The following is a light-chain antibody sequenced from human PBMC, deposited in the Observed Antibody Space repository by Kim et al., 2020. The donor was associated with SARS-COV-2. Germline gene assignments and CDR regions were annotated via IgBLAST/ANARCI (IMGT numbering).Light chain of an antibody. CDR1: KLDDQY. CDR2: QES. Sequence: VSVSPGQRARITSSGGKLDDQYACWYQQKPGQPPVLVIYQESKRPAGIPGRFSGSNSGNPATLTISGTQAMAEADYYCQAWDSSRVFGGGTQLTVL. V-gene: IGLV3-1*01. CDR3: QAWDSSRV. J-gene: IGLJ3*02.